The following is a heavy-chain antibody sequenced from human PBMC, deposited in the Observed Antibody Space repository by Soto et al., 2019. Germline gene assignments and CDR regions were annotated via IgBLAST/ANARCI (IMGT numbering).Heavy chain of an antibody. D-gene: IGHD1-26*01. J-gene: IGHJ6*02. Sequence: QVQLQGSGPGLVKPSQTLSLTCTVSGGSISSGDYYWSWIRQPPGRGLEWIGYIYYSGSTYYNPSLKSRVTISVDTSKNQFSLKLSSVTAADTAVYYCARAKWDRGAYYYYYGMDVWGQGTTVTVSS. CDR3: ARAKWDRGAYYYYYGMDV. V-gene: IGHV4-30-4*01. CDR1: GGSISSGDYY. CDR2: IYYSGST.